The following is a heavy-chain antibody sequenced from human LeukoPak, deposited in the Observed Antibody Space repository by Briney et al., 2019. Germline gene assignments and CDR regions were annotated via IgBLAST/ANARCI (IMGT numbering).Heavy chain of an antibody. D-gene: IGHD6-19*01. V-gene: IGHV3-30-3*01. J-gene: IGHJ6*02. CDR3: ARGGPGYSSAWTNYGLAV. CDR1: GFTFSTYA. CDR2: ISYDGSSE. Sequence: GRSLRLSCAASGFTFSTYAMLWVRQAPGKGLEWVAIISYDGSSEYYADSVKGRFTISRDTSKSTLYLQMNSLRAEDTAVYYCARGGPGYSSAWTNYGLAVWGQGTTVTVSS.